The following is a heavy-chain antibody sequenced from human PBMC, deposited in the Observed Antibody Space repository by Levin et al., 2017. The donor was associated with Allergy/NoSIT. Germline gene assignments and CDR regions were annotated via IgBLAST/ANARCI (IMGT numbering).Heavy chain of an antibody. J-gene: IGHJ4*02. D-gene: IGHD3-10*01. CDR1: GGSISSSSYY. CDR2: IYYSGST. V-gene: IGHV4-39*01. Sequence: PSETLSLTCTVSGGSISSSSYYWGWIRQPPGKGLEWIGSIYYSGSTYYNPSLKSRVTISVDTSKNQFSLKLSSVTAADTAVYYCADTYGSGSYYGRGYWGQGTLVTVSS. CDR3: ADTYGSGSYYGRGY.